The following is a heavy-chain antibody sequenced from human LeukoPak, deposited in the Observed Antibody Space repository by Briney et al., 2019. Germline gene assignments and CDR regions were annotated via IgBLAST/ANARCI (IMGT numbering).Heavy chain of an antibody. CDR3: ARERYSSSSGCDY. CDR2: ISSSGSTI. V-gene: IGHV3-11*04. Sequence: GGSLRLSCAASGLTFSDYYMSWIRQAPGKGLEWVSYISSSGSTIYYADSVKGRFTISRDNAKNSLYLQMNSLRAEDTAVYYCARERYSSSSGCDYWGQGTLVTVSS. J-gene: IGHJ4*02. D-gene: IGHD6-6*01. CDR1: GLTFSDYY.